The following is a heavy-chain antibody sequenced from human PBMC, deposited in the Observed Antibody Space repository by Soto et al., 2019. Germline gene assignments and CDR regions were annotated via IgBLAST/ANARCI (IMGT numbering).Heavy chain of an antibody. D-gene: IGHD6-13*01. CDR2: IWYDGSNK. Sequence: PGGSLRLSCAASGFTFSSYAMHWVRQAPGKGLEWVAVIWYDGSNKYYADSVKGRFTISRDNSKNTLYLQMNSLRAEDTAVYYCAKEEGYSSSWRAEYFQHWGQGTLVTVSS. V-gene: IGHV3-30*02. J-gene: IGHJ1*01. CDR1: GFTFSSYA. CDR3: AKEEGYSSSWRAEYFQH.